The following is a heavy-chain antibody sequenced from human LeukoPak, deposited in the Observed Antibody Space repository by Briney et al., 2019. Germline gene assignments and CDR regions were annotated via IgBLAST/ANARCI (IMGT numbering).Heavy chain of an antibody. J-gene: IGHJ4*02. CDR1: GGSISSGSYY. CDR3: ARAPLPEDYFDY. Sequence: PSETLSLTCTVSGGSISSGSYYWSWIRQPPGKGLEWIGSIYHRGSTYCNPSLKSRVTISVDTSKNQFSLKLSSVTAADTAMYYCARAPLPEDYFDYWGQGTLVTVSS. V-gene: IGHV4-39*07. CDR2: IYHRGST. D-gene: IGHD1-26*01.